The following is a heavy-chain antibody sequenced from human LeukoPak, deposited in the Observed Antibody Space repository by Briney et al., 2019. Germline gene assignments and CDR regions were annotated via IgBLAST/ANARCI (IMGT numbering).Heavy chain of an antibody. CDR1: GVTFSSYG. CDR3: ARRLPPVMKYYFDY. CDR2: MWYGGSNK. V-gene: IGHV3-33*01. J-gene: IGHJ4*02. D-gene: IGHD4-11*01. Sequence: PAGSLSLSCAASGVTFSSYGRHWVRQPPGKGLEWMAVMWYGGSNKYYADSVKRRFTSSSNDSKNTLYLQMNSLRAEDTAMYYCARRLPPVMKYYFDYWGQGTLVTVSS.